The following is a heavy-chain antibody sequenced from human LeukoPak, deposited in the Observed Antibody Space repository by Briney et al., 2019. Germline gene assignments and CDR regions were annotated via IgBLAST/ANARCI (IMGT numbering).Heavy chain of an antibody. J-gene: IGHJ6*03. V-gene: IGHV3-7*01. D-gene: IGHD6-13*01. CDR3: ARMYSSSWPHYYYYMDV. CDR2: IKQDGSEK. CDR1: GFTFSSYW. Sequence: GGSLRLSCAASGFTFSSYWMIWVRQAPGKGLEWVANIKQDGSEKYYVDSVKGRFTISRDNAKNSLYLQMNSLRAEDTAVYYCARMYSSSWPHYYYYMDVWGKGTTVTVSS.